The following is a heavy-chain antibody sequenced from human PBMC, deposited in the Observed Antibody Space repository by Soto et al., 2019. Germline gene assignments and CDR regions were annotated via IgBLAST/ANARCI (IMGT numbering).Heavy chain of an antibody. CDR3: ARDHWGFDY. CDR1: RFTFSYYA. V-gene: IGHV3-30-3*01. CDR2: ILSDGSKQ. J-gene: IGHJ4*02. Sequence: GGSLRLSCAASRFTFSYYAMHWIRQAPGKGLEWMAVILSDGSKQYCAESVKGRFTISRDNPKNTLYLQMDSLRAEDTAVYYCARDHWGFDYWGPGTLVNLSS. D-gene: IGHD7-27*01.